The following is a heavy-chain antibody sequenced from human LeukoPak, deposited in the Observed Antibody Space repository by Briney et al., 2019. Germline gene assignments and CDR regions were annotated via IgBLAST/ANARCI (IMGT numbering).Heavy chain of an antibody. V-gene: IGHV3-21*01. Sequence: GGSLRPSRAPSGFTFSSYWMSWVRQAPGKGREWGSSITSSSSYIYYADSVKGRFTISRDNAKNSLYLQMNSLRADDTAVYYCARGPDYYETTGYYSPYWGQGTLVTVSS. J-gene: IGHJ4*02. CDR1: GFTFSSYW. CDR3: ARGPDYYETTGYYSPY. CDR2: ITSSSSYI. D-gene: IGHD3-22*01.